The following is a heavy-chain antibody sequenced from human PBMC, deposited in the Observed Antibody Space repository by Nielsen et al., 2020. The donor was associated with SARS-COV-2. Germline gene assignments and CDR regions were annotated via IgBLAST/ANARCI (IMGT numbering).Heavy chain of an antibody. D-gene: IGHD6-19*01. CDR2: ISSSSSYI. CDR3: ARSRRNSSSGWNFDY. J-gene: IGHJ4*02. CDR1: GFTFSSYS. V-gene: IGHV3-21*01. Sequence: ESLKISCAASGFTFSSYSMNWVRQAPGKGLEWVSSISSSSSYIYYADSVKGRFTISRDNAKNSLYLQMNSLRAEDTAVYYCARSRRNSSSGWNFDYWGQGTLVTVSS.